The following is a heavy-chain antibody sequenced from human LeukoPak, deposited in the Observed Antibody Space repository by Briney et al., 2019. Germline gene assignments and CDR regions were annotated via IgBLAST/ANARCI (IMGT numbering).Heavy chain of an antibody. V-gene: IGHV1-18*01. J-gene: IGHJ4*02. Sequence: ALVKVSCKASGYTFTSYGISWVRQAPGQGLEWMGWISAYNGNTNYAQKLQGRVTMTTDTSTSTAYMELRSLRSDDTAVYYCARVLGWGYSSPFDYWGQGTLVTVSS. CDR1: GYTFTSYG. CDR2: ISAYNGNT. D-gene: IGHD5-18*01. CDR3: ARVLGWGYSSPFDY.